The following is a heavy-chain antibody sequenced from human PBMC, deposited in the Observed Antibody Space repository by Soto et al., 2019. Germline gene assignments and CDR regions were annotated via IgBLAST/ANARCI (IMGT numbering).Heavy chain of an antibody. CDR1: GVSISSGDYY. Sequence: QVQLQESGPGLVKPTETLSLTCTVSGVSISSGDYYWRWIRQHPGKGLECIGYIYKGGSASYNPSLKSRLAISVDTAKSVFYLKLTSVTAPDTAVYYRAIRNNAVVAGFNYYGMDVWGRGTTVTVSS. J-gene: IGHJ6*02. CDR3: AIRNNAVVAGFNYYGMDV. CDR2: IYKGGSA. V-gene: IGHV4-31*03. D-gene: IGHD2-21*01.